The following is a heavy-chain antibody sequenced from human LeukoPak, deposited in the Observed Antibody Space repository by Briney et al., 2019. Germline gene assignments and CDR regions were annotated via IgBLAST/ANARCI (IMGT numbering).Heavy chain of an antibody. Sequence: PGGSLRLSCAASGFSFSTYWMSWVRQAPGKGLEWVANTKLDGSEKYYVDFVKGRFTISRDNARNSLYLQMNSLRAEDTAVYHCVQGGRYHYGSWGQGTLVTVSS. CDR2: TKLDGSEK. CDR1: GFSFSTYW. CDR3: VQGGRYHYGS. V-gene: IGHV3-7*01. J-gene: IGHJ5*02. D-gene: IGHD3-9*01.